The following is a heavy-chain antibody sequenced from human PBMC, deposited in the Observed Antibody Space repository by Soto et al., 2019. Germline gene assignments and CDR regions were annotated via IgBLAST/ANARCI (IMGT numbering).Heavy chain of an antibody. CDR3: ARGLGENYYYGMDV. CDR1: GYTFTGYY. V-gene: IGHV1-2*02. CDR2: INPNSGGT. J-gene: IGHJ6*02. Sequence: ASVKVSCKASGYTFTGYYMRWVRQAPGQGLEWMGWINPNSGGTNYAQKFQGRVTMTRDTSISTAYMELSRLRSDDTAVYYCARGLGENYYYGMDVWGQGTTVTVSS. D-gene: IGHD3-16*01.